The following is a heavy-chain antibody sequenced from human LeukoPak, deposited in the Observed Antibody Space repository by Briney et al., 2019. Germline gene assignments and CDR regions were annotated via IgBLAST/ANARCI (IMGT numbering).Heavy chain of an antibody. D-gene: IGHD4-17*01. V-gene: IGHV4-30-4*07. CDR1: AASISGGGYS. CDR3: ARGRDYSYAFDI. Sequence: PSQTLSLTCAISAASISGGGYSWSWLRQPPGKGLEWIGYIYDSGSTYFNPSLKSRVTISKDMSKNQFSLKLTSMTAADTAVYYCARGRDYSYAFDIWGQGTMVTVSS. CDR2: IYDSGST. J-gene: IGHJ3*02.